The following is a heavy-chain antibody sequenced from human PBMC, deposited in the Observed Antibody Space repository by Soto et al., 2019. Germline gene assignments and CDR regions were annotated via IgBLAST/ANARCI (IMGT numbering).Heavy chain of an antibody. J-gene: IGHJ6*02. D-gene: IGHD2-15*01. CDR1: GFTFSSYA. CDR3: AKDALGYCSGGSCRGMDV. Sequence: PGGSLRLSCAASGFTFSSYAMSWVRQAPGKGLEWVSAISGSGGSTYYADSVKGRFTISRDNSKNTLYLQMNSLRAEDTAVYYCAKDALGYCSGGSCRGMDVWGQGTTVTVSS. CDR2: ISGSGGST. V-gene: IGHV3-23*01.